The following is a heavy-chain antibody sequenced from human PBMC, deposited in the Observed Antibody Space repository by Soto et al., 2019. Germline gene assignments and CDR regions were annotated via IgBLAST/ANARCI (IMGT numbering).Heavy chain of an antibody. CDR2: ISYDGSNK. CDR3: AKDRHSSSWTPRWFDP. J-gene: IGHJ5*02. V-gene: IGHV3-30*18. Sequence: GGSLRLSCAASGFTFSSYGMHWVRQAPGKGLEWVAVISYDGSNKYYADSVKGRFTISRDNSKNTLYLQMNSLRAEDTAVYYCAKDRHSSSWTPRWFDPWGQGTLVTVSS. CDR1: GFTFSSYG. D-gene: IGHD6-13*01.